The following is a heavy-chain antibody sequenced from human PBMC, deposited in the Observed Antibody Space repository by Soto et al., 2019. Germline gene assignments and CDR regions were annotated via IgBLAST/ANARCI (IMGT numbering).Heavy chain of an antibody. CDR3: AKDILYGDSYYFDY. Sequence: EVQLVESGGGLVQPGRSLRLSCAASGFTFDDYAMHWVRQAPGKGLEWVSGISWNSGSIGYADSVKGRFTISRDNAKNSLYLQMNSLRAEDTALYYCAKDILYGDSYYFDYWGQGTLVTVSS. D-gene: IGHD4-17*01. CDR1: GFTFDDYA. V-gene: IGHV3-9*01. CDR2: ISWNSGSI. J-gene: IGHJ4*02.